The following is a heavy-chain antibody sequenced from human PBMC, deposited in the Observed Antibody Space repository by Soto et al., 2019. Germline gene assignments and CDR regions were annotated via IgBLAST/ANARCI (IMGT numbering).Heavy chain of an antibody. CDR3: AAFYDFWSGYSPGVYYYYYGMDV. CDR1: GGSVSSGSYY. V-gene: IGHV4-61*01. CDR2: IYYSGST. J-gene: IGHJ6*02. Sequence: ETLSLTCTVSGGSVSSGSYYWSWIRQPPGKGLEWIGYIYYSGSTNYNPSLKSRVTISVDTSKNQFSLKLSSVTAADTAVYYCAAFYDFWSGYSPGVYYYYYGMDVWGQGTTVTVSS. D-gene: IGHD3-3*01.